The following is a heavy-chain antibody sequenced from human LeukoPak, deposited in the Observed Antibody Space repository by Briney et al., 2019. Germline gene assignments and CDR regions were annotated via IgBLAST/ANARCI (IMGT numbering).Heavy chain of an antibody. Sequence: GGSLRLSCAASGFTFSSYAMSWVRQAPGKGLEWVSAIIGSGGSTYYADSVKGRFTISSDNSKNTLYLQMNSLGAEDTAVYYCAKDGMATISYYFDYWGQGTLVTVSS. J-gene: IGHJ4*02. CDR1: GFTFSSYA. D-gene: IGHD5-24*01. CDR3: AKDGMATISYYFDY. CDR2: IIGSGGST. V-gene: IGHV3-23*01.